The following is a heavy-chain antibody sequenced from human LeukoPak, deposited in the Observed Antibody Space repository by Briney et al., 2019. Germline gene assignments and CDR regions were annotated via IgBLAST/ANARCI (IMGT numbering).Heavy chain of an antibody. J-gene: IGHJ1*01. CDR1: GGYISSSSYY. D-gene: IGHD3-22*01. V-gene: IGHV4-39*01. Sequence: SETLSLTCTVSGGYISSSSYYWGWIRQPPGKGLEWIGDIYYTGRTYYNSSLKSRLTVSIDTFKNQISVKLASVTAADTAVYYCARRRYYDSTGYLDWGQGTLITVSS. CDR3: ARRRYYDSTGYLD. CDR2: IYYTGRT.